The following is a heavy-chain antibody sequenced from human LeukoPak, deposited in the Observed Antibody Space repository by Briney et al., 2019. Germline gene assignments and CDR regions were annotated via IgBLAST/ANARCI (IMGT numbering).Heavy chain of an antibody. V-gene: IGHV3-30*02. J-gene: IGHJ4*02. Sequence: GGSLRLSCAASGFTFSNAWMSWVRQAPGKGLEWVAFIRFDGSNQYYTDSVKGRFTISRDNSNNTLFLQMNNLRGDDTAVYFCAKGYGESHFDSWGQGTLVTVSS. CDR3: AKGYGESHFDS. CDR1: GFTFSNAW. CDR2: IRFDGSNQ. D-gene: IGHD5-18*01.